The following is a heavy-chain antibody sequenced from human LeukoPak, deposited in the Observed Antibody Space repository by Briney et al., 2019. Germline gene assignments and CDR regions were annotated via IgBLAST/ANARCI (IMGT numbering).Heavy chain of an antibody. D-gene: IGHD6-6*01. J-gene: IGHJ4*02. V-gene: IGHV3-30*03. CDR1: GFTFSSYG. CDR3: ARDKKYSSSSYYFDY. CDR2: ISYDGSNK. Sequence: PGGSLRLSCAASGFTFSSYGMHWVRQAPGKGLEWVAVISYDGSNKYYADSVKGRFTISRDNSKNTLYLQMNSLRAEDTAVYYCARDKKYSSSSYYFDYWGQGTLVTVSS.